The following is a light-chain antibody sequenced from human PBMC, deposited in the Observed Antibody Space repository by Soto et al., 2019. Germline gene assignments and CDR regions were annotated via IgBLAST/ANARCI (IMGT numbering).Light chain of an antibody. Sequence: DIQMTQSPSTLSASVGDKVTITCRASQSISSWLAWYQQKPGKAPKLLIYKASSLETGVPSRFSGSGSGTDFTLTIRSLQPDDFATYYCQQYNRTFGQGTKVEIK. CDR2: KAS. J-gene: IGKJ1*01. V-gene: IGKV1-5*03. CDR1: QSISSW. CDR3: QQYNRT.